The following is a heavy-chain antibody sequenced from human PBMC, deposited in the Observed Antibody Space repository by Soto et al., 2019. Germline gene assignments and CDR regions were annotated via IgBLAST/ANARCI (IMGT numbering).Heavy chain of an antibody. V-gene: IGHV1-18*01. CDR2: ISAENDNT. CDR1: GYTFTKYG. Sequence: VQLVQSGGEVRKPGASVTISCRASGYTFTKYGISWVRQAPGQGLEWMGWISAENDNTNYAQNLQGRVTMTTDKSTSTAYKKLRSLRSDDTAVYFCARGTSGYYYGLFDFWGQGTLFTVAS. D-gene: IGHD5-12*01. CDR3: ARGTSGYYYGLFDF. J-gene: IGHJ4*02.